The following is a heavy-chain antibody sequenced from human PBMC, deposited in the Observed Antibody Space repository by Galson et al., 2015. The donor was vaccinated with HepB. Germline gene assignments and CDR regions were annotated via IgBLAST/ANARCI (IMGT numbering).Heavy chain of an antibody. CDR3: AAAIAVAFFDS. CDR1: GYTLTDSS. V-gene: IGHV1-24*01. Sequence: SVKVSCKVSGYTLTDSSIHWVRLTLGKGLEWMGSFDPEDGERIYAQKFQGRLTMSEDTFTGTAYMELGSLTSEDTAVYYCAAAIAVAFFDSWGQGTLVTVSS. J-gene: IGHJ4*02. CDR2: FDPEDGER. D-gene: IGHD6-19*01.